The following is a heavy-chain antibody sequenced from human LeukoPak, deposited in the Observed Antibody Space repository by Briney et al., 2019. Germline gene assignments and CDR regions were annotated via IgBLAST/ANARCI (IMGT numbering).Heavy chain of an antibody. CDR1: RFTYSSHA. Sequence: GGSLRLSCAASRFTYSSHAMSWVRQTPGKGLEWVSAISGSGGSTYDADSVKGRFTISRDNSKNTLYLQMNSLRAEDTAVYYCAKGEILSTDYYYIDVWGKGTTVTVSS. CDR3: AKGEILSTDYYYIDV. V-gene: IGHV3-23*01. D-gene: IGHD5/OR15-5a*01. CDR2: ISGSGGST. J-gene: IGHJ6*03.